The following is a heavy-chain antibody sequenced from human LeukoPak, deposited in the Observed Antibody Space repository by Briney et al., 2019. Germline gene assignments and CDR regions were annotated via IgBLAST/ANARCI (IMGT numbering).Heavy chain of an antibody. CDR3: VGFGSVDNP. Sequence: GGSLRLSCSASGFTFSSYWMIWMRQPPGQGLEWVAYISPDGSEKYYVDCVKGRFTISRDNAKNSLYLQMNSLGAEDTAVYYCVGFGSVDNPWGQGTLITVAS. V-gene: IGHV3-7*01. CDR2: ISPDGSEK. J-gene: IGHJ5*02. D-gene: IGHD3-3*01. CDR1: GFTFSSYW.